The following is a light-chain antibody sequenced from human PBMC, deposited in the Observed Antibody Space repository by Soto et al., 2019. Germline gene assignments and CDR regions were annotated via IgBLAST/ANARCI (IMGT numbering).Light chain of an antibody. CDR2: GNS. CDR1: SSNIGAGYD. V-gene: IGLV1-40*01. Sequence: QSVLTQPPSVSGAPGQRVTISCTGSSSNIGAGYDVHWYQQLPGTAPKLLIYGNSNRPSGVPDRFSGSKSGTSASLAISGLQAEDEADYYGQSYDSSLCGVYVFGTGIKLTGL. J-gene: IGLJ1*01. CDR3: QSYDSSLCGVYV.